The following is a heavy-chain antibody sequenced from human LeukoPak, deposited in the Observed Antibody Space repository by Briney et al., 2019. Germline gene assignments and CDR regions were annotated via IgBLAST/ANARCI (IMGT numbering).Heavy chain of an antibody. J-gene: IGHJ4*02. Sequence: SETLSLTCTVSGGSISSYYWSWIRQPPGKGLEWIGYIYYSGSTNYNPSLKSRVTISVDTSRNQFSLKLSSVTAADTAVYYCARGYCSGGSCYSYYFDYWGQGTLVTVSS. CDR1: GGSISSYY. CDR2: IYYSGST. V-gene: IGHV4-59*01. CDR3: ARGYCSGGSCYSYYFDY. D-gene: IGHD2-15*01.